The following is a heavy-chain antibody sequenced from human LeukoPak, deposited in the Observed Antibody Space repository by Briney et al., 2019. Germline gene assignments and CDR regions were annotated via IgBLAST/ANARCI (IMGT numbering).Heavy chain of an antibody. V-gene: IGHV3-64D*06. Sequence: PGGSMRISCSASGFTFSSYAMHWVRQAPGKGLEYVSAISSNGGSTYYTDSVKGRFTISRDNSKNTLYLQMSSLRAEDTAVYYCVSGYCSGGSGLGDGYFQHWGQGTLVTVSS. CDR1: GFTFSSYA. J-gene: IGHJ1*01. CDR3: VSGYCSGGSGLGDGYFQH. CDR2: ISSNGGST. D-gene: IGHD2-15*01.